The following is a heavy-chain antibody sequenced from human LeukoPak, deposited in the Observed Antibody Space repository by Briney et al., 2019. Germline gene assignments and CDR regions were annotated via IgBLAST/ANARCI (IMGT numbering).Heavy chain of an antibody. Sequence: GGSLRLSCAASGFTFSSYAMNWVRQAPGRGLEWVSTISGSGGSIYYADSVRGRFTISRDNSKNTLYLQMNSLRAEDTAVYYCAKRGYYYDSSGYYYFDYWGQGTLVTVSS. CDR1: GFTFSSYA. CDR2: ISGSGGSI. CDR3: AKRGYYYDSSGYYYFDY. D-gene: IGHD3-22*01. V-gene: IGHV3-23*01. J-gene: IGHJ4*02.